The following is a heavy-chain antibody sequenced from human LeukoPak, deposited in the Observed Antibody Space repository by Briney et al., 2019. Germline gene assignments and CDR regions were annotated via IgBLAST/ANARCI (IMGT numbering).Heavy chain of an antibody. J-gene: IGHJ4*02. Sequence: SQTLSLTCTVSGGSISSGEYYWSWIRQPPGKGLEWIGYIYYSGSTYYNPSLKSRVTISVDTSKNQFSLKLSSVTAANTAVYYCARAAFTYGGNSPFDYWGQGTLVTVSS. CDR1: GGSISSGEYY. CDR2: IYYSGST. CDR3: ARAAFTYGGNSPFDY. V-gene: IGHV4-30-4*08. D-gene: IGHD4-23*01.